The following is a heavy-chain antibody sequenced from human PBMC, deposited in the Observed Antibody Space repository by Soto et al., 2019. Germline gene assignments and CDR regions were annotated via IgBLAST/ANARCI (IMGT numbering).Heavy chain of an antibody. Sequence: QVQLVESGGGVVQPGRSLRLSCAASGFTFSSYAMHWVRQAPGKGLEWVAVISYDGSNKYYADSVKGRFTISRDNSKNTLYLQMNSLRAEDTAVYYCARDSLRGYYYYGMDVW. V-gene: IGHV3-30-3*01. J-gene: IGHJ6*01. CDR1: GFTFSSYA. CDR3: ARDSLRGYYYYGMDV. CDR2: ISYDGSNK.